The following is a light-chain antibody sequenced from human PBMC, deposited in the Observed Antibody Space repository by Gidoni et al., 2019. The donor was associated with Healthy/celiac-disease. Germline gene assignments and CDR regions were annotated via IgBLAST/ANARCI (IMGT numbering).Light chain of an antibody. CDR3: QVWDTTTDRMV. CDR2: GDR. CDR1: HLGDKS. V-gene: IGLV3-21*02. J-gene: IGLJ3*02. Sequence: VLTQPPSVSLAPGQTATIACGGDHLGDKSVNWYQQKSGQAPVLVVYGDRGRPSGIPERFSGSLSANTATLTISRVEVGDAADYYCQVWDTTTDRMVFGGGTKLTVL.